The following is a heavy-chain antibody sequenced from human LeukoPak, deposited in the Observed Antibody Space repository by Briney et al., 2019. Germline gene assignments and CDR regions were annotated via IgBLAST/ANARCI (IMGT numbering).Heavy chain of an antibody. Sequence: ASVKVSCKPSGYTFTSYEINGVGQAAAPGLEGMGWSNPNRGNTGYAQKFQGTFTITRNTAIRPAYMEMSRLRSEHTAVYYWATAAAGRLYYYYYMDVWGKGTTVTVSS. CDR2: SNPNRGNT. CDR1: GYTFTSYE. CDR3: ATAAAGRLYYYYYMDV. D-gene: IGHD6-13*01. V-gene: IGHV1-8*01. J-gene: IGHJ6*03.